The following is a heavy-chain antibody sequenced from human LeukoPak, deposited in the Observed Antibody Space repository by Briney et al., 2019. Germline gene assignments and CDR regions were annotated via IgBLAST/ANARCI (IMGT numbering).Heavy chain of an antibody. CDR2: INHSGST. CDR1: GGSSSGYY. CDR3: ARTNGSNWFDP. Sequence: PSETLSLTCAVYGGSSSGYYWSWIRQPPGKGLEWIGEINHSGSTNYNPSLKSRVTISVDTSKNQFSLKLSSVTAADTAVYYCARTNGSNWFDPWGQGTLVTVSS. J-gene: IGHJ5*02. V-gene: IGHV4-34*01. D-gene: IGHD3-10*01.